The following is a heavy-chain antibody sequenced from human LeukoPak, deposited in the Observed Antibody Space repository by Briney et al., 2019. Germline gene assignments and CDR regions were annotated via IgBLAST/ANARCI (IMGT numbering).Heavy chain of an antibody. D-gene: IGHD6-19*01. J-gene: IGHJ4*02. Sequence: SVKVSCKASGYTFTSYDINWVRQAPGQGLEWMGRIIPIFGTANYAQKFQGRVTITTDESTSTAYMELSSLRSEDTAVYYCARIAVAGNRDDYWGQGTLVTVSS. V-gene: IGHV1-69*05. CDR3: ARIAVAGNRDDY. CDR2: IIPIFGTA. CDR1: GYTFTSYD.